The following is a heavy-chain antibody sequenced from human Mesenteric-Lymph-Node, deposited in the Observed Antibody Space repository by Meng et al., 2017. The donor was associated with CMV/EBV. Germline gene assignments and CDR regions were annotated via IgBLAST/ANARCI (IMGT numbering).Heavy chain of an antibody. V-gene: IGHV4-34*01. CDR3: ARGSSYDILTGYFDY. CDR2: INHSGST. D-gene: IGHD3-9*01. J-gene: IGHJ4*02. Sequence: VWLHQWGAGLLTPSETLSVTCAVYGGSFSGYYWNWIRQSPEKGLEWIGEINHSGSTTYNPSFTSRIIISVDTSTNQISLNMSSVTAADTAVYYCARGSSYDILTGYFDYWGQGALVTVSS. CDR1: GGSFSGYY.